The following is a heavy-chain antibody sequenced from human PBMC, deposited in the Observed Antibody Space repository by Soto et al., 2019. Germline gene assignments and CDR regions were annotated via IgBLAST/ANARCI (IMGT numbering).Heavy chain of an antibody. CDR3: ASTLKERYYYYGMDV. V-gene: IGHV4-34*01. CDR2: INHSGST. D-gene: IGHD1-26*01. Sequence: SETLSLTCAVYGGSFSGYYWSWIRQPPGKGLEWIGEINHSGSTNYNPSLKSRVTISVDTSKNQFSLKLSSVTAADTAVYYCASTLKERYYYYGMDVWGQGTTVTVSS. J-gene: IGHJ6*02. CDR1: GGSFSGYY.